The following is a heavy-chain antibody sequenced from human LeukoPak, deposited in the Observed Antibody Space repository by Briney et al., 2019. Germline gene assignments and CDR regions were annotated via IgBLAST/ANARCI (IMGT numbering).Heavy chain of an antibody. J-gene: IGHJ4*02. Sequence: PGGSLRLSCAASGFTFSSYAMSWVRQAPGKGLEWVSAISGSGDSTYYADSVKGRFTISRDNSKNTLYLQMNSLRAEDTAVYCCAKKHYFGSGSYEYWGQGTLVTVSS. V-gene: IGHV3-23*01. CDR2: ISGSGDST. CDR3: AKKHYFGSGSYEY. CDR1: GFTFSSYA. D-gene: IGHD3-10*01.